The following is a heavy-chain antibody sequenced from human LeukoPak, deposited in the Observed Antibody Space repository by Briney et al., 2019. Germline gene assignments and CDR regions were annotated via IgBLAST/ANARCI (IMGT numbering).Heavy chain of an antibody. D-gene: IGHD2-2*01. J-gene: IGHJ2*01. CDR3: ATGVGYQLLWYFDL. CDR1: GYTFTSYD. CDR2: MNPNSGNT. Sequence: ASVKVSCKASGYTFTSYDINWVRQATGQGLEWMGWMNPNSGNTGYAQKFQGRVIMTRNTSISTAYMELSSLRSEDTAVYYCATGVGYQLLWYFDLWGRGTLVTVSS. V-gene: IGHV1-8*01.